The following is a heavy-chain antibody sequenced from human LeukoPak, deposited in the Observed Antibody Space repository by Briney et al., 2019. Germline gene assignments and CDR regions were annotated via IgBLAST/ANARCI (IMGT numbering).Heavy chain of an antibody. CDR3: ARDLNWAFDY. J-gene: IGHJ4*02. Sequence: GGSLRLSCGASGFSFSSYSMNWVRQAPGKGLEWISYISGNSGAITYEDSVQGRFTISRDNAKNILYLHMNSLRDDDTAIYYCARDLNWAFDYWGQGTLVSVSS. CDR1: GFSFSSYS. V-gene: IGHV3-48*02. D-gene: IGHD1-1*01. CDR2: ISGNSGAI.